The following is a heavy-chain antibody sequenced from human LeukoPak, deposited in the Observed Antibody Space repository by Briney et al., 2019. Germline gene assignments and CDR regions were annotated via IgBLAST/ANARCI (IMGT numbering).Heavy chain of an antibody. J-gene: IGHJ4*02. CDR3: AKDLVTAYGYYYDSSGYQVDY. D-gene: IGHD3-22*01. Sequence: GGSLRLSCAASGFTFSSYAMSWVRQAPGKGLEWVSAISGSGGSTYYADSVKGRFTISRDNSKNTLYLQMNSLRAEDTAVYYCAKDLVTAYGYYYDSSGYQVDYWGQGTPVTVSS. CDR2: ISGSGGST. CDR1: GFTFSSYA. V-gene: IGHV3-23*01.